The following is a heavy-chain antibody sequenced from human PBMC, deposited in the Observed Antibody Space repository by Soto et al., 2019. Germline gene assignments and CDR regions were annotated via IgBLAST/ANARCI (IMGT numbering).Heavy chain of an antibody. CDR2: IYHSGST. D-gene: IGHD3-22*01. CDR1: GGSISSCGYS. V-gene: IGHV4-30-2*01. CDR3: DVGLPEYYYDSSGFGAFVI. Sequence: PSETLSLTCAVSGGSISSCGYSWSWIRQPPGKGLEWIGYIYHSGSTYYTPSLKSRFTILVDRSKKQFSLKRSSVTEADTAVYXCDVGLPEYYYDSSGFGAFVIRRQRTMVTVSS. J-gene: IGHJ3*02.